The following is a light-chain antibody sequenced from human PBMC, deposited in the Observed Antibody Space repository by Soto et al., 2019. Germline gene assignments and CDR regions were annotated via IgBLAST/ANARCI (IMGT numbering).Light chain of an antibody. CDR1: HPININ. CDR3: QHYQRYPPS. J-gene: IGKJ4*01. CDR2: DAI. Sequence: DIQMTQSPSSLSASVGDRVTITCRASHPININLVWFQQKPGKAPKSLIYDAINLQSGVPSRFSGSGGGTDFSLTISSPQPEDVATYYCQHYQRYPPSFGGGTKLEIK. V-gene: IGKV1-16*01.